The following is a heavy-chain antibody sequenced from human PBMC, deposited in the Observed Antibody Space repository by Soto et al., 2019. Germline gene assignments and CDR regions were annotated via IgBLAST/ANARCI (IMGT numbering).Heavy chain of an antibody. CDR2: IFPSDSDT. CDR3: ARKDKSGYFNWFDP. J-gene: IGHJ5*02. D-gene: IGHD3-22*01. V-gene: IGHV5-51*01. CDR1: GYRFTSDC. Sequence: GESLKISCRTSGYRFTSDCIALVRQMPGKGLEWMGIIFPSDSDTRYSPSFQGQVTISADRSTSTVFLQWASLKASDTAVYFCARKDKSGYFNWFDPWGQGTLVTVSS.